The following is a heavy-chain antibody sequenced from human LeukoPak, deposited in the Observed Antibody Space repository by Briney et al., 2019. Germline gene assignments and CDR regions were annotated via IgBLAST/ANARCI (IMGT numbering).Heavy chain of an antibody. CDR1: GFTFSSYS. CDR2: ISSSSSYI. J-gene: IGHJ4*02. V-gene: IGHV3-21*01. CDR3: AREGGDYVWGSYRSTSFDY. D-gene: IGHD3-16*02. Sequence: TGGSLRLSCAASGFTFSSYSMNWVRQAPGKGLEWVSSISSSSSYIYYADSVKGRFTISRDNAKNSLYLQMNSLRAEDTAVYYCAREGGDYVWGSYRSTSFDYWGQGTLVTVSS.